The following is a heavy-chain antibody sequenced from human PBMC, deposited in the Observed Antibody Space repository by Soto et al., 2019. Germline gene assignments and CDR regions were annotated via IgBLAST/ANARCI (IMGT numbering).Heavy chain of an antibody. CDR3: ATTGMGVTFYYYYYGMDV. CDR1: GFTVSTNY. Sequence: EVQQVESGGGLVQPGGSLRLSCAASGFTVSTNYMTWVRLAPGKGLEWVSVIFYGGSTYYADSVKGRFTISRDNSKNTLYLQMNSLRAEDTAVYYCATTGMGVTFYYYYYGMDVWGQGTTVTVSS. V-gene: IGHV3-66*01. CDR2: IFYGGST. J-gene: IGHJ6*02. D-gene: IGHD1-26*01.